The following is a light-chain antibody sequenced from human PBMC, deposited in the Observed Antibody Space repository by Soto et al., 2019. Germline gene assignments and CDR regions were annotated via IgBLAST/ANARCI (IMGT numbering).Light chain of an antibody. CDR2: EVS. CDR1: SSDIGSYNR. J-gene: IGLJ2*01. V-gene: IGLV2-18*02. CDR3: SSYTNSISVA. Sequence: QSALTQPPSVSGSPGQSVTISCTGTSSDIGSYNRVSWYQQPPGTAPKLMIYEVSNRPSRVPDRFSGSKSGNTASLTISGLQAEDEADYYCSSYTNSISVAFGGGTKLTVL.